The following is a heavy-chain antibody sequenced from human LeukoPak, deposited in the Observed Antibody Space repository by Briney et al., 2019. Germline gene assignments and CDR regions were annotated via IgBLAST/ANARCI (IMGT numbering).Heavy chain of an antibody. CDR2: ISGDGGST. Sequence: GGSLRLSCAASGFTFDDYAMHWVRQAPGKGLEWVSLISGDGGSTYYADSVKGRFTISRDNSKNSLYLQMNSLRTEDTALYYCAKDGEGPSSSWPKIGNWFDPWGLGTLVTVSS. V-gene: IGHV3-43*02. D-gene: IGHD6-13*01. CDR1: GFTFDDYA. CDR3: AKDGEGPSSSWPKIGNWFDP. J-gene: IGHJ5*02.